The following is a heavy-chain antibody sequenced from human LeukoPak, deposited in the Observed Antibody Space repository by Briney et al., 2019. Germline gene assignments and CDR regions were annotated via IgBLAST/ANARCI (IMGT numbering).Heavy chain of an antibody. CDR3: AKDGQQLVYYYYHYMDV. CDR1: GFTFSSYG. Sequence: GGSLRLSCAASGFTFSSYGMHWVRQAPGKGLEWVAFIRYDGSNKYYTDSVKGRFTISRDNSKDTLYLQMNSLRAEDTAVYYCAKDGQQLVYYYYHYMDVWGKGTTVTVSS. V-gene: IGHV3-30*02. J-gene: IGHJ6*03. CDR2: IRYDGSNK. D-gene: IGHD6-13*01.